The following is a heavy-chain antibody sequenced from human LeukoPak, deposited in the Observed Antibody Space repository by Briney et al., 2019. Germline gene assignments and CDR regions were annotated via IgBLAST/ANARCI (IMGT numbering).Heavy chain of an antibody. CDR1: GGTFSSYA. V-gene: IGHV1-69*04. D-gene: IGHD3-10*01. CDR2: IIPILGIA. J-gene: IGHJ4*02. CDR3: ARGTRAGSYYSDY. Sequence: VASVKVSCKASGGTFSSYAISWVRQAPGQGLEWMGRIIPILGIANYAQKFQGRVTITADKSTSTAYMELSSLRSEDTAVYYCARGTRAGSYYSDYWGQGTLVTASS.